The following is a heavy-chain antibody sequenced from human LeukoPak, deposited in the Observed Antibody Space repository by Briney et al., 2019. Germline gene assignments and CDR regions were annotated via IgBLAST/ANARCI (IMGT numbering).Heavy chain of an antibody. D-gene: IGHD3-9*01. V-gene: IGHV4-30-4*08. CDR2: IYYSGST. CDR1: GGSISSGDYY. CDR3: ARETGILTGYTYYFDY. Sequence: SQTLSLTCTVSGGSISSGDYYWSWFRQPPGKGLEWIGYIYYSGSTYYNPSLKSRVTISVDTSKNQFSLKLSSVTAADTAVYYCARETGILTGYTYYFDYWGQGTLVTVSS. J-gene: IGHJ4*02.